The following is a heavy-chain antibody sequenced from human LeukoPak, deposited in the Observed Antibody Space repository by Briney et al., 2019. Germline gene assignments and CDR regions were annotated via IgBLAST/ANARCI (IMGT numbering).Heavy chain of an antibody. CDR2: VYTSGST. V-gene: IGHV4-61*02. D-gene: IGHD2-2*01. CDR1: GGSISSDNYS. CDR3: AREDSTSDYYYYYMDV. J-gene: IGHJ6*03. Sequence: PSETLSLTCTVSGGSISSDNYSWSWIRQPAGKGLEWIGRVYTSGSTNYNPSLKSRVTISVDTSKKQFSLKLSSVTAADTAVYYCAREDSTSDYYYYYMDVWGKGTTVTISS.